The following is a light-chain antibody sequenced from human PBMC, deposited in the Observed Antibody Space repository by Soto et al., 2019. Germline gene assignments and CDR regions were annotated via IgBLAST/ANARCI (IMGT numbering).Light chain of an antibody. Sequence: DIQMTQSPSTLSASVGDRVTITCRASQSISMWLAWYQQKPGKAPKLLIYDASKLQSGVPSRFSGSGSGAEFTLTISSLQPDDFATYYCQQYHFYSTYTFGQGTKLESK. CDR2: DAS. CDR3: QQYHFYSTYT. J-gene: IGKJ2*01. CDR1: QSISMW. V-gene: IGKV1-5*01.